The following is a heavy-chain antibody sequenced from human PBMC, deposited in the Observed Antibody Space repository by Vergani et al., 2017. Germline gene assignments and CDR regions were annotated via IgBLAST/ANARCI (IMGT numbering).Heavy chain of an antibody. CDR3: ARGQWLPTLSFDY. V-gene: IGHV1-46*01. CDR2: ISPDGFST. Sequence: QVQLVQSGAEVGKPGASVKISCKASGYTFTAYYIHWVRQAPEQGLEWVGVISPDGFSTFYAQKFQGRVTLTRDTSTSTVYVEVTSLRSDDTAVYYCARGQWLPTLSFDYWGQGTLVTVSS. J-gene: IGHJ4*02. D-gene: IGHD6-19*01. CDR1: GYTFTAYY.